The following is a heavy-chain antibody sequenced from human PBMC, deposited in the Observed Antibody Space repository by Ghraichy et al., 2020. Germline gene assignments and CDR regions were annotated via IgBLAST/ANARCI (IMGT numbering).Heavy chain of an antibody. D-gene: IGHD5-18*01. CDR2: ISYDGSNK. V-gene: IGHV3-30*18. CDR1: GFTFSSYG. Sequence: GGSLRLSCAASGFTFSSYGMHWVRQAPGKGLEWVAVISYDGSNKYYADSVKGRFTISRDNSKNTLYLQMNSLRAEDTAVYYCAKDLDTAMEYWGQGTLVTVSS. J-gene: IGHJ4*02. CDR3: AKDLDTAMEY.